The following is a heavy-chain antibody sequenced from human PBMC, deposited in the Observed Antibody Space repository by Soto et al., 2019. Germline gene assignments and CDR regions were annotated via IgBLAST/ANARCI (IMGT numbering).Heavy chain of an antibody. V-gene: IGHV3-30*03. CDR3: ARDFQYCDSSSCHQP. J-gene: IGHJ5*02. CDR1: GFTFGTYG. Sequence: GGSLRLSCVASGFTFGTYGMHWVRQAPGKGLEWVAVISLDGSNKYYADSVKGRFAVSRDNSKDTLYLQMNSLRAEDSAVYYCARDFQYCDSSSCHQPWGQGTLVTVSS. D-gene: IGHD2-2*01. CDR2: ISLDGSNK.